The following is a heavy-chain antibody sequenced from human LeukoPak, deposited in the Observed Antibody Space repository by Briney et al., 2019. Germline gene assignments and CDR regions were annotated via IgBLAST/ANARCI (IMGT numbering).Heavy chain of an antibody. Sequence: ASVKVSCKASGYTFASYGISWVRQAPGQGLEWMGWIIAYNGNTNYAQKLQGRVTMTTDTSTSTAYMELRSLRSDDTAVYYCARGGKYYYDSSGSFYYYYMDVWGKGTTVTISS. CDR2: IIAYNGNT. CDR1: GYTFASYG. D-gene: IGHD3-22*01. CDR3: ARGGKYYYDSSGSFYYYYMDV. J-gene: IGHJ6*03. V-gene: IGHV1-18*01.